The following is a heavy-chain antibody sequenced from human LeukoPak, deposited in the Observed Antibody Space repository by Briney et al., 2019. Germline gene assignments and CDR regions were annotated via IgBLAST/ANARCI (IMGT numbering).Heavy chain of an antibody. CDR2: ISGYNGNT. Sequence: ASMKVSCKASGYTFNSYGISWVRQAPGQGLEWMGWISGYNGNTKYAQKLQGRVTTTTDTSTSTAYMELRSLRSDDTAVYYCAREVATITVAAAGGIDYWGQGTLVTVSS. D-gene: IGHD5-12*01. CDR1: GYTFNSYG. J-gene: IGHJ4*02. V-gene: IGHV1-18*01. CDR3: AREVATITVAAAGGIDY.